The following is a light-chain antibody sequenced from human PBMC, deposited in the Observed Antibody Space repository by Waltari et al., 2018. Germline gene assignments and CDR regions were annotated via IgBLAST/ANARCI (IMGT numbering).Light chain of an antibody. V-gene: IGKV3-11*01. CDR2: DAS. CDR3: QQPPGT. J-gene: IGKJ2*01. Sequence: EIVLTQSPATLSLSPGERATLSCRASQSVSSYLAWYQQKPGQAPRLLIYDASSRATGSPARFSGSGSGTDFTLTISSLEPEDFAVYYCQQPPGTFGQGTKLEIK. CDR1: QSVSSY.